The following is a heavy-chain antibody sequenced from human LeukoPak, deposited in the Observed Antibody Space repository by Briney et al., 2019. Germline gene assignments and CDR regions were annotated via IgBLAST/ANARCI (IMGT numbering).Heavy chain of an antibody. J-gene: IGHJ5*02. CDR1: GFTFSNYA. D-gene: IGHD1/OR15-1a*01. CDR3: ALYNLNTGRWFDP. CDR2: ITARADST. Sequence: SGGSLRLSCAASGFTFSNYAMSWVRQAPGKGLEWVSGITARADSTYYADSVKARFTISRDNSQNTLYLQMNSLRVEDTAIYYCALYNLNTGRWFDPWGQGTLVTVSS. V-gene: IGHV3-23*01.